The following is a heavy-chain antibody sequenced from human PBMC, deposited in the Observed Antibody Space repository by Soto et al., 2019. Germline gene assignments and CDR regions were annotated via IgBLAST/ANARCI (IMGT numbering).Heavy chain of an antibody. CDR2: ISPYTDTP. CDR3: PRVIPGVEAWFDP. CDR1: GYPFRNFG. J-gene: IGHJ5*02. D-gene: IGHD2-2*01. Sequence: KVSGSASGYPFRNFGLTWVRLAPGQGLEWMEWISPYTDTPNYAQKFQGRVTMTIGTSTSTAYMDLRSLTSDDTALYYCPRVIPGVEAWFDPCGQRTLVTVSS. V-gene: IGHV1-18*01.